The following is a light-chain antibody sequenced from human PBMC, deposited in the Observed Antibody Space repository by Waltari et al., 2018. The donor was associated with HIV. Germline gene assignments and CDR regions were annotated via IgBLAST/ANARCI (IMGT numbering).Light chain of an antibody. CDR2: DVS. Sequence: DIVMTQTPPSLSVTPGQPASFSCNSSQSLKHTDGKTYLYWYLQRPGQSPQVLIYDVSKRYAGVPDRCSGSGSGTHFTLKIARVEAEDVGSYYCMQSLHLLYTFGQGTKLEIK. CDR1: QSLKHTDGKTY. J-gene: IGKJ2*01. V-gene: IGKV2D-29*02. CDR3: MQSLHLLYT.